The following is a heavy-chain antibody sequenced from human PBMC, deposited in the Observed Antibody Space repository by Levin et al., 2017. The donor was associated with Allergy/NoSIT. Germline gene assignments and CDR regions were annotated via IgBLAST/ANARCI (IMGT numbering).Heavy chain of an antibody. CDR2: IYISADST. Sequence: GESLKISCATSGFTFSSYAMSWVRQAPGEGLEWVSAIYISADSTYYSDSVKGRFTISRDSSKKTLYLHMNSLRAEDTAVYYCARSSRGYGTFDSWGQGTLVTVSS. V-gene: IGHV3-23*05. CDR1: GFTFSSYA. J-gene: IGHJ4*02. D-gene: IGHD5-12*01. CDR3: ARSSRGYGTFDS.